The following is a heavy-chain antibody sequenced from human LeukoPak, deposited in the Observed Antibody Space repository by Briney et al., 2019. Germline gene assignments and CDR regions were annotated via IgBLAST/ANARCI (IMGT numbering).Heavy chain of an antibody. J-gene: IGHJ4*02. D-gene: IGHD4-11*01. V-gene: IGHV4-38-2*01. Sequence: PSETLSLTCAVSGYSISSGYYWGWIRQPPGKGLEWIGSIYHSGSTYYNPSLKSRVTISVDTSKNQFSLKLSSVTAADTAMYYCATYRNYVYFDYWGQGTLVTASS. CDR2: IYHSGST. CDR1: GYSISSGYY. CDR3: ATYRNYVYFDY.